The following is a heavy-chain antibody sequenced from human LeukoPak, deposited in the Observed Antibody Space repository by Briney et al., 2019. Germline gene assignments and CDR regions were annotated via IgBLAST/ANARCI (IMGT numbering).Heavy chain of an antibody. Sequence: GGSLRLSCAASGFTFSSYAMHWVRQAPGKGLEWVTVISYDGTNKYYADSVKGRFTISRDNSKNTLYLQMNSLRAEDTAVYYCARDPPKIWGSYSSAFDIWGQGTMVTVSS. J-gene: IGHJ3*02. CDR1: GFTFSSYA. V-gene: IGHV3-30-3*01. CDR2: ISYDGTNK. D-gene: IGHD1-26*01. CDR3: ARDPPKIWGSYSSAFDI.